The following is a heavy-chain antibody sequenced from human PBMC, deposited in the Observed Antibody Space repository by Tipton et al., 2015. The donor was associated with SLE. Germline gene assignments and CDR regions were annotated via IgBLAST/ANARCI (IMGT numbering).Heavy chain of an antibody. D-gene: IGHD6-13*01. J-gene: IGHJ3*02. CDR3: ARVVYSFSDAFDI. Sequence: TLSLTCTVSGGSISGYYWSWIRQPAGKGLEWIGRIYISGSTNYNPSLESRVTISVDTSKNQFSLRLTSLTAADTAVYYCARVVYSFSDAFDIWGQGTLVTVSS. V-gene: IGHV4-4*07. CDR2: IYISGST. CDR1: GGSISGYY.